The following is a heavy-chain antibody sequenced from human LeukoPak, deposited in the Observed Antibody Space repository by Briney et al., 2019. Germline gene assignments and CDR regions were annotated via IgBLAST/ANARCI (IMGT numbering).Heavy chain of an antibody. Sequence: ASVKVSCKTSGYTFTTYFMHWVRQAPGQGVEWMGYINPSGGSTTYAQKFQGRVTMTRDTSTSTVYMQLSSLRSEDTAVYYCARGGAATSLYLFDYWGHGTLVTVSS. D-gene: IGHD2-15*01. CDR2: INPSGGST. V-gene: IGHV1-46*01. CDR1: GYTFTTYF. J-gene: IGHJ4*01. CDR3: ARGGAATSLYLFDY.